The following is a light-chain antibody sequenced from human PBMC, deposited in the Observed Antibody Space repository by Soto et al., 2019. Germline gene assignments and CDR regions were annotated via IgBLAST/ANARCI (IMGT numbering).Light chain of an antibody. V-gene: IGLV2-11*01. CDR1: NSDVGGYNY. CDR2: DVS. Sequence: QSALTQPRSVSGSPGQSVTISCTGTNSDVGGYNYVSWYQQHPGKAPKLMIYDVSKRPSGVPDRLSGSKSGNTASLTISGLQAGDEADYYCCSYAGSYTWVFGGGTQLTVL. CDR3: CSYAGSYTWV. J-gene: IGLJ3*02.